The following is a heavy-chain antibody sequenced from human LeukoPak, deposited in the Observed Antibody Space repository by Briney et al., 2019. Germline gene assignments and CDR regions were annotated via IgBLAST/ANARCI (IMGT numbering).Heavy chain of an antibody. CDR2: ISYSGSA. V-gene: IGHV4-39*01. J-gene: IGHJ4*02. CDR3: ARHRATTSLLIEL. D-gene: IGHD4-17*01. CDR1: GDSISTSSYY. Sequence: SETLSLTCTVSGDSISTSSYYWGWIRQPPGKGLEWMASISYSGSAYYSPSLKSRVTISVDTSKNQFSLRVNSVTAADTAVYYCARHRATTSLLIELWGRGTLVIVS.